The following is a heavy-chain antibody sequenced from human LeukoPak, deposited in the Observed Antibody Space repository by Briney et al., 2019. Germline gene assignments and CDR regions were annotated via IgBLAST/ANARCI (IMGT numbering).Heavy chain of an antibody. V-gene: IGHV3-30*03. CDR2: ISYDGSNK. D-gene: IGHD1-26*01. J-gene: IGHJ4*02. CDR1: VFTFSSYG. Sequence: GRSLRLSCAASVFTFSSYGMHWVRQAPGKGLEWVAVISYDGSNKYYADSVKGRFTISRDNSKNTLYLQMNSLRAEDTAVYYCARDPEGGAFDYWGQGTLVTVSS. CDR3: ARDPEGGAFDY.